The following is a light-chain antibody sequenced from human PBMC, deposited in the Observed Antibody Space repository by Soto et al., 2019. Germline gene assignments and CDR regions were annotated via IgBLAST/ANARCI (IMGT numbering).Light chain of an antibody. V-gene: IGKV3-20*01. CDR3: QQYGSSPLT. Sequence: SGCTHSPSTLSLSPAERATLSCSASQSVSSSYLAWYQQKPGQAPRLLIYGASSRATGIPDRFSGSGSGTDFTLTISRLEPEDFAVYYCQQYGSSPLTFGGGTKV. CDR2: GAS. CDR1: QSVSSSY. J-gene: IGKJ4*01.